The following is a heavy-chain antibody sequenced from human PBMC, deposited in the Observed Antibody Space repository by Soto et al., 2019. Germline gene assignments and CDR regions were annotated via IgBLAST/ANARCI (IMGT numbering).Heavy chain of an antibody. Sequence: SETLSLTCTVSGGSISSYYWSWIRQPPGKGLEWIGYIYYSGSTNYNPSLKSRVTISVDTSKNQFSLKLSSVTAADTAVYYCARLGPQPYFDYWGQGTLVTVSS. V-gene: IGHV4-59*08. D-gene: IGHD3-16*01. CDR2: IYYSGST. J-gene: IGHJ4*02. CDR1: GGSISSYY. CDR3: ARLGPQPYFDY.